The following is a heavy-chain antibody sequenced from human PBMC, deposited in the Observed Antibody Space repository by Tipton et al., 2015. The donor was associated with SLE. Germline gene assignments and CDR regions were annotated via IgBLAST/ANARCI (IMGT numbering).Heavy chain of an antibody. J-gene: IGHJ4*02. CDR1: GGSISSGSYY. Sequence: TLSLTCTVSGGSISSGSYYWSWIRQPAGQGLEWIGHIYTSVSTHYNPPLKSRVTISVDTSKNQFSLKLSSVTAADTALYYCARGTDYDSSGYYSYWGQGTLVTVSS. CDR2: IYTSVST. CDR3: ARGTDYDSSGYYSY. V-gene: IGHV4-61*09. D-gene: IGHD3-22*01.